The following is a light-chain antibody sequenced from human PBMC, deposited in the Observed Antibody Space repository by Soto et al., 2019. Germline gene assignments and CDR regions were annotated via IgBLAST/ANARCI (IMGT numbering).Light chain of an antibody. CDR1: QSVSSIY. J-gene: IGKJ1*01. V-gene: IGKV3-20*01. CDR2: GAS. Sequence: EIVLTHSPGTLSLSPWEIATLSCRASQSVSSIYLGWYQQKPGQAPRLLIYGASSRATGIPDRFSGSGSGTDFTLTISRLEPEDFAVHYCQQYGDSTGWTFGQGTKVDIK. CDR3: QQYGDSTGWT.